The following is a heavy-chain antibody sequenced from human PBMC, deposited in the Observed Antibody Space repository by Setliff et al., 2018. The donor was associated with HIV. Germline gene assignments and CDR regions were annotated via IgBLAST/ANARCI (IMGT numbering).Heavy chain of an antibody. CDR3: ARDVAVAGTEF. J-gene: IGHJ4*02. V-gene: IGHV3-7*01. Sequence: PGGSLRLSCVTSGFIFSDYWMTWVRQPPGGGLEWVASIKEDGSEKYSLDSVKGRFTISRDNAKNSLYLQMNSLRAEDTAVCFCARDVAVAGTEFWGQGTMVTVSS. D-gene: IGHD6-19*01. CDR1: GFIFSDYW. CDR2: IKEDGSEK.